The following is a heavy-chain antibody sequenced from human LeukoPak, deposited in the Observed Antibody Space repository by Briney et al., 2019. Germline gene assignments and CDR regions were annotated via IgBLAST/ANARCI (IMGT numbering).Heavy chain of an antibody. J-gene: IGHJ4*02. D-gene: IGHD2-15*01. V-gene: IGHV3-23*01. CDR3: AKDCSGGSCYSPFDY. Sequence: GGSLGLSCAASGFIFSSYAMTWVRQAPGKGLEWVSAISGSGGSTYYADSVKGRFTISRDNSKNTLYLQMNSLRAEDTAVYYCAKDCSGGSCYSPFDYWGQGTLVTVSS. CDR2: ISGSGGST. CDR1: GFIFSSYA.